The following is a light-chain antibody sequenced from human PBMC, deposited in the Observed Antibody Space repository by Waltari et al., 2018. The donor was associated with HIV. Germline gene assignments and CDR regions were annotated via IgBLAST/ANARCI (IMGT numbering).Light chain of an antibody. CDR2: KDN. V-gene: IGLV1-47*01. Sequence: QSELTQSPSASGTPWQRITISWSGSTSNIPRHYVYWYKQFPGATPKVLIYKDNERPSGVPDRISGSKSGTSASLLISGLRSDDEADYYCAVWDESLDGWLFGGGTKLTVL. J-gene: IGLJ3*02. CDR3: AVWDESLDGWL. CDR1: TSNIPRHY.